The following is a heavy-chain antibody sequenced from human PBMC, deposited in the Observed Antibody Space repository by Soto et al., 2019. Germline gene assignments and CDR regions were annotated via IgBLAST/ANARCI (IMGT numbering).Heavy chain of an antibody. CDR3: ARVVVTMIVEVPPAYGMDV. J-gene: IGHJ6*02. CDR2: ISAYNGNT. CDR1: GYTFTSYG. V-gene: IGHV1-18*01. D-gene: IGHD3-22*01. Sequence: ASVKVSCKASGYTFTSYGISWVRQAPGQGLEWMGWISAYNGNTNYAQKLQGRVTMTTDTSTSTAYMELRSLRSDGTAVYYCARVVVTMIVEVPPAYGMDVWGQGTTVPVSS.